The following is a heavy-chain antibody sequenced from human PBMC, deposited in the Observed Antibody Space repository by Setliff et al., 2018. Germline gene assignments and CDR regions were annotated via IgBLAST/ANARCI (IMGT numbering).Heavy chain of an antibody. CDR3: TRGPKDFVVPPTANIFDY. D-gene: IGHD2-2*01. CDR2: ISVKNGNT. V-gene: IGHV1-18*01. CDR1: GDSFSNYG. J-gene: IGHJ4*02. Sequence: GASVKVSCKASGDSFSNYGISWVRQAPGQGLEWMGWISVKNGNTNNAQKVQGRVTMTTDKSTSTAYMELRSLRSDDTAVYYCTRGPKDFVVPPTANIFDYWGQGTVVTVSS.